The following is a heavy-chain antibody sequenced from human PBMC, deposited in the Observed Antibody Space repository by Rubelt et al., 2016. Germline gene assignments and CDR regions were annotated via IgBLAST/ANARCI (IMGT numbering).Heavy chain of an antibody. CDR3: AREGYCSGGSCYSVDY. V-gene: IGHV3-48*04. CDR2: ISSSSSTI. D-gene: IGHD2-15*01. J-gene: IGHJ4*02. Sequence: VRQAPGKGLEWVSYISSSSSTIYYADSVKGRFTISRDNAKNSLYLQRNSLRAEDTAVYYCAREGYCSGGSCYSVDYWGQGTLVTVSS.